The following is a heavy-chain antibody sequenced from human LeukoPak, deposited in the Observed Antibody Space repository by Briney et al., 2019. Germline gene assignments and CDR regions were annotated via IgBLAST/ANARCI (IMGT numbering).Heavy chain of an antibody. CDR1: GFTFSDYY. J-gene: IGHJ1*01. CDR3: ARPSDYADFQN. V-gene: IGHV4-4*07. Sequence: GSLRLSCAASGFTFSDYYMGWIRQPAGKGLEWIGRIYPNGRTEYNPSLKSRATILLDTSKNQFSLKLSSVTAADTAVYYCARPSDYADFQNWGQGTLVTVSS. D-gene: IGHD4-17*01. CDR2: IYPNGRT.